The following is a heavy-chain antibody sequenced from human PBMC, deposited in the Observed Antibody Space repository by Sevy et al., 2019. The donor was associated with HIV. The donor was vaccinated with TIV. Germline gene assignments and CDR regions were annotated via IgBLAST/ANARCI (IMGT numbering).Heavy chain of an antibody. CDR1: GSTLSQMA. CDR2: FDPEDAET. V-gene: IGHV1-24*01. D-gene: IGHD3-16*01. Sequence: ASVKVSCKVSGSTLSQMAMHWVRQAPGKGLEWMATFDPEDAETIYAQKLQGRVTMTEDTSRDTAYMELSNLRSEDTAVYYCATTKDYYERRGEPFGYWGQGTLVTVSS. J-gene: IGHJ4*02. CDR3: ATTKDYYERRGEPFGY.